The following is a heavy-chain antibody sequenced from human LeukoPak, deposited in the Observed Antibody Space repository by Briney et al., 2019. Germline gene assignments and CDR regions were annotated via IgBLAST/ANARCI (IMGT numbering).Heavy chain of an antibody. Sequence: GASVKVSCKVSAYTLTELSMHWERQAPGKGLEWMGGFDPEDGETIYAQKFQGRVTMTEDTSTDTAYMELSSLRSEDTAVYYCATGRRSRMTYYYDSSGYDDAFDIWGQGTMVTVSS. CDR2: FDPEDGET. D-gene: IGHD3-22*01. CDR3: ATGRRSRMTYYYDSSGYDDAFDI. CDR1: AYTLTELS. J-gene: IGHJ3*02. V-gene: IGHV1-24*01.